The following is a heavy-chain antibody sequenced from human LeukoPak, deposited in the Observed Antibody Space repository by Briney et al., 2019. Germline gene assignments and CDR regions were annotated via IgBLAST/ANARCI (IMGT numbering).Heavy chain of an antibody. CDR1: GGSFSGYY. J-gene: IGHJ3*02. CDR3: AWGDYYDILTGHIMRGAFDI. CDR2: INHSGST. Sequence: SETLSLTCAVYGGSFSGYYWSWIRQPPGKGLEWIGEINHSGSTNYNPSLKSRVTISVDTSKNQFSLKLSSVTAADTAVYYCAWGDYYDILTGHIMRGAFDIWGQGTMVTVSS. V-gene: IGHV4-34*01. D-gene: IGHD3-9*01.